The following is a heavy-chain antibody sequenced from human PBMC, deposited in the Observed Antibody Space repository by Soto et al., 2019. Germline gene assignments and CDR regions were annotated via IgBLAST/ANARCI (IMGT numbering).Heavy chain of an antibody. CDR3: ARYLLVPHEGAFDI. D-gene: IGHD2-2*01. CDR1: GYTFTGYY. J-gene: IGHJ3*02. V-gene: IGHV1-2*04. Sequence: ASVKVSCMASGYTFTGYYMHWVRQAAGQGLEWMGWINPNSGGTNYAQKFQGWVTMTRDTSISTAYMELSRLRSDDTAVYYCARYLLVPHEGAFDIWGQGTMVTVSS. CDR2: INPNSGGT.